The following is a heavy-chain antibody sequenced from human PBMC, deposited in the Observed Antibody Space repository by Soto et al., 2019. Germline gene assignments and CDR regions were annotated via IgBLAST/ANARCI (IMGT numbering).Heavy chain of an antibody. V-gene: IGHV4-59*13. CDR1: GGSISMYY. J-gene: IGHJ5*02. CDR3: ARGGNWFDP. Sequence: QVQLQESGPGLVKPSETLPLTCTVSGGSISMYYWSWIRQPPGKGLEWIGEINRSGTTKYNPSLKSRVTISVDTSKNQFSLELTSVTAADTAVYYCARGGNWFDPWGQGTLVTVSS. D-gene: IGHD3-16*01. CDR2: INRSGTT.